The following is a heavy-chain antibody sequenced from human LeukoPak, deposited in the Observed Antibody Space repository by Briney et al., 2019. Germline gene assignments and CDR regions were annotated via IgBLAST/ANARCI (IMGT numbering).Heavy chain of an antibody. Sequence: PSETLSLTCAVYGGSFSGYYWSWVRQPPGKGLEWIGEINHSGSTNYNPSLKSRVTISVDTSKNQFSLKLSSVTAADTAVYYCARGREVVVVAATIGYYHYYGMDVWGKGTTVTVSS. CDR2: INHSGST. CDR1: GGSFSGYY. D-gene: IGHD2-15*01. J-gene: IGHJ6*04. CDR3: ARGREVVVVAATIGYYHYYGMDV. V-gene: IGHV4-34*01.